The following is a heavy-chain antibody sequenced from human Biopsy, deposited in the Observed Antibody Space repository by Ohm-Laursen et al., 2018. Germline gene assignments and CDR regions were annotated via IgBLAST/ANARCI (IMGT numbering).Heavy chain of an antibody. D-gene: IGHD6-19*01. CDR3: MKGGWFSTFDY. Sequence: SLRLSCAASGFTFSSYYMHWVRQAPGKGLEWVAGVSGSGDARYYAPSARGRFIISRDNSEDTLFLQLNSLKVEDTAVYYCMKGGWFSTFDYWGQGTLVTVPP. CDR1: GFTFSSYY. CDR2: VSGSGDAR. V-gene: IGHV3-23*01. J-gene: IGHJ4*02.